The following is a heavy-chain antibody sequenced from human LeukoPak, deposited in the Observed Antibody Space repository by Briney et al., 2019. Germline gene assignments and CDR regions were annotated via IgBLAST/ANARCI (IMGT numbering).Heavy chain of an antibody. D-gene: IGHD5-18*01. J-gene: IGHJ3*02. V-gene: IGHV4-39*01. CDR1: GGSISSSSYY. Sequence: PSETLSLTCTVSGGSISSSSYYWGWIRQPPGKGLEWIGSIYYSGSTYYNPSLKSRVTISVDTSKNQFSLKLSSVTAADTAVYYCLKPIQLWSRGEGAFDIWGQGTMVTVSS. CDR2: IYYSGST. CDR3: LKPIQLWSRGEGAFDI.